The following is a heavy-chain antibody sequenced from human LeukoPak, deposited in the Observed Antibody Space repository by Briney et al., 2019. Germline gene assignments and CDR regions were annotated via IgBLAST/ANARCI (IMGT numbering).Heavy chain of an antibody. D-gene: IGHD6-13*01. Sequence: PGRSLRLSCAVSGFTFSNYAMSWVRQAPGKGLERVSGISDSGDSIYYTDSVKGRFTISRDNSKNTMYLQMNSLRAEDTAVYYCTASSNWYFQHWGQGFLVTVSS. CDR2: ISDSGDSI. CDR3: TASSNWYFQH. CDR1: GFTFSNYA. J-gene: IGHJ1*01. V-gene: IGHV3-23*01.